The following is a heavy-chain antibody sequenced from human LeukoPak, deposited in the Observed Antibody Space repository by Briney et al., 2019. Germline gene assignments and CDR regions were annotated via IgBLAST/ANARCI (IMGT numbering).Heavy chain of an antibody. CDR3: AKNPHVLLWFGELSY. Sequence: PGGSLRLSCAASGFTFSSYAMSWVRQAPGKGPEWVSAISGSGGSTYYADSVKGRFTISRDNSKNTLYLQMNSLRAEDTAVYYCAKNPHVLLWFGELSYWGQGTLVTVSS. D-gene: IGHD3-10*01. J-gene: IGHJ4*02. CDR2: ISGSGGST. V-gene: IGHV3-23*01. CDR1: GFTFSSYA.